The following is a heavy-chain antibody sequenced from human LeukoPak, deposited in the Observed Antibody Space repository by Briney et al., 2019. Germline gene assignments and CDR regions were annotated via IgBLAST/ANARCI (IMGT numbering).Heavy chain of an antibody. V-gene: IGHV4-59*01. J-gene: IGHJ5*02. D-gene: IGHD6-13*01. CDR1: GGSISSYY. Sequence: PSETLSLTCTVSGGSISSYYWSWIRQPPGKGLEWIGYIYYSGSTNYNPSLKSRVTISVDTSKNQFSLKLSSVTAADTAVYYCARETAAAADGWFDPWGQGTLVTVSS. CDR3: ARETAAAADGWFDP. CDR2: IYYSGST.